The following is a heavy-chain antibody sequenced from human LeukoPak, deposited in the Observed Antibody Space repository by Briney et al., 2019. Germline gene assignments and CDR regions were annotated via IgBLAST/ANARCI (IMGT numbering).Heavy chain of an antibody. V-gene: IGHV3-23*01. CDR2: ISGSGGSK. CDR3: AKEWRFSGSWYQYYFDY. CDR1: GFTVSSYA. D-gene: IGHD6-13*01. J-gene: IGHJ4*02. Sequence: PGGSLRLSCAASGFTVSSYAMSWVRQAPGKGLEWISAISGSGGSKYYADSVKGRFTISRDTSTNTLYLQLNSLRVDDTAVYFCAKEWRFSGSWYQYYFDYWGQGTLVTVSP.